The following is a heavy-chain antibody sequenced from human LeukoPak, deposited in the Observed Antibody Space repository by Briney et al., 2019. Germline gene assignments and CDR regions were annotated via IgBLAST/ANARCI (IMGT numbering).Heavy chain of an antibody. D-gene: IGHD3-10*01. CDR1: GFTFSDYY. CDR3: ARDGYGSGTLDY. J-gene: IGHJ4*02. CDR2: ISSSSSYT. V-gene: IGHV3-11*06. Sequence: GGSLRLSCAASGFTFSDYYMSWIRQAPGKGLEWVSYISSSSSYTNYADSVKGRFTISRDNAKNSLYLQMNSLRAEDTAVYYCARDGYGSGTLDYWGQGTLVTVSS.